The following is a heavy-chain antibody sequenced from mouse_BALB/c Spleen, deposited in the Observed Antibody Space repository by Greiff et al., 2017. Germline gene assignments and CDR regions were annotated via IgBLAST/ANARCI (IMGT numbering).Heavy chain of an antibody. V-gene: IGHV1-87*01. J-gene: IGHJ3*01. CDR1: GYTFTSYW. CDR2: IYPGDGDT. CDR3: ARGGDYGYFAD. D-gene: IGHD1-2*01. Sequence: VQLLESGAGLARPGASVKLSCEASGYTFTSYWMQWVKQRPGKGLGWSGAIYPGDGDTRYTPKFKGTATLTADKSSSTAYMQISSLASEDSAVYYCARGGDYGYFADWGQGTLVTVSA.